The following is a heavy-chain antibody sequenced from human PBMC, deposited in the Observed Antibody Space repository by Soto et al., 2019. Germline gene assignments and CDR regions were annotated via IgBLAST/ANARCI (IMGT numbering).Heavy chain of an antibody. V-gene: IGHV4-31*03. J-gene: IGHJ4*02. D-gene: IGHD6-6*01. CDR1: GGSISSGGYY. Sequence: SETLSLTCTVSGGSISSGGYYWSWIRQHPGKGLEWIGYIYYSGSTYYNPSLKSRVTISVDTSKNQFSLKLSSVTAADTAVYYCARDSGPCSSSSIDYWGQGTLVTVSS. CDR3: ARDSGPCSSSSIDY. CDR2: IYYSGST.